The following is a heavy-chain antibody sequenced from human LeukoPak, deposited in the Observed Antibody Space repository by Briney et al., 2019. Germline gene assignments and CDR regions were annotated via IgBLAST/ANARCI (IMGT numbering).Heavy chain of an antibody. D-gene: IGHD2-2*02. V-gene: IGHV4-34*01. J-gene: IGHJ4*02. CDR3: ARGLRYCSSTSCYTRGSSFDY. CDR1: GGSFSGYY. CDR2: INHSGST. Sequence: SSETLSLTCAVYGGSFSGYYWSWIRQPPRKGLEWIGEINHSGSTNYNPSLKSRVTISVDTSKNQFSLKLSSVTAADTAVYYCARGLRYCSSTSCYTRGSSFDYWGQGTLVTVSS.